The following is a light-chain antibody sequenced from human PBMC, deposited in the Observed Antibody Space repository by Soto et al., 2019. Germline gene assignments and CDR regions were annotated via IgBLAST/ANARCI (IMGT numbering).Light chain of an antibody. J-gene: IGKJ1*01. CDR3: QQYGSSPPWT. CDR2: CAS. Sequence: EIVLTQSPGTLSLSPGERATLSCRASQSVSSSYLAWYQQQPGPAPRLLIYCASSRATGIPDRFSGSGSGTDFTLTISSLEPEDFVVYYCQQYGSSPPWTFGQGTKVEIK. V-gene: IGKV3-20*01. CDR1: QSVSSSY.